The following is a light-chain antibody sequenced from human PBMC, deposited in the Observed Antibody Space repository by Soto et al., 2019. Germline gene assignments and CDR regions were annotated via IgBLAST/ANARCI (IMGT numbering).Light chain of an antibody. J-gene: IGKJ2*01. V-gene: IGKV1-39*01. CDR2: AAS. CDR3: QQSYRTPYP. CDR1: QSISSY. Sequence: DIQMTQSPSSLSASVGDRVTITCRANQSISSYLNWYQQKPGKAPKLLIYAASTLQRGVSSRFSGSGSGTDFTLTIRSLQLDDFATYYSQQSYRTPYPFGQGTKVDIK.